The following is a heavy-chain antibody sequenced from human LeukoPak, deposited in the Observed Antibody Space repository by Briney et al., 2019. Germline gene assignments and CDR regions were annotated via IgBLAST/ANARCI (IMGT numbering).Heavy chain of an antibody. CDR1: GFTFSTYA. CDR3: ARSDSYAAFDI. V-gene: IGHV3-23*01. Sequence: GGSLRLSCAASGFTFSTYAMSWVRQAPGKGLEWVSGLSPSGGNPIYADSVKGRFTISRDNSENTMFLQMNSLRVEDTAVYYCARSDSYAAFDIWGQGTMVTVSS. CDR2: LSPSGGNP. D-gene: IGHD3-16*01. J-gene: IGHJ3*02.